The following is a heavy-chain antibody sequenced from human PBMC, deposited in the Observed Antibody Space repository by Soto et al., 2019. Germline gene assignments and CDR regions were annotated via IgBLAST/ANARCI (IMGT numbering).Heavy chain of an antibody. CDR3: ARAPSYVYGMDV. CDR2: IYYSGST. CDR1: GGSISSGGYY. Sequence: QVQLQESGPGLVKPSQTLSLTCTVSGGSISSGGYYWSWIRQHPGKGLEWIGYIYYSGSTYYNPSLKSRXXIXVXXSKNQFSLKLSSVTAADTAVYYCARAPSYVYGMDVWGQGTTVTVSS. J-gene: IGHJ6*02. D-gene: IGHD3-16*01. V-gene: IGHV4-31*03.